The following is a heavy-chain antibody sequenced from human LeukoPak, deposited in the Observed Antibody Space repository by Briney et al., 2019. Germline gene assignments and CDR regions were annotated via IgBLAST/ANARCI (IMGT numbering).Heavy chain of an antibody. J-gene: IGHJ4*02. CDR2: IYYSGST. CDR3: ARVGEYSYGLSDY. CDR1: GGSISSSSYY. Sequence: SETLSLTCTVSGGSISSSSYYWGWIRQPPGKGLEWIGSIYYSGSTYYNPSLKSRVTISVDTSKNQFSLKLSSVTAADTAVYYCARVGEYSYGLSDYWGQGTLVTVSS. V-gene: IGHV4-39*07. D-gene: IGHD5-18*01.